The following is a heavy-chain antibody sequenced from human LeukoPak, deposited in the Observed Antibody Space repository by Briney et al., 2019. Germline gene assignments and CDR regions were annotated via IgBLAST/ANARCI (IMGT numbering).Heavy chain of an antibody. J-gene: IGHJ4*02. CDR2: ISGSGSTI. D-gene: IGHD3-9*01. CDR3: ARALARYFYS. CDR1: GFIFSDYF. Sequence: GGSLRLSCAASGFIFSDYFISWIRQAPGQGLEWVSHISGSGSTIYYADSVKGRVTISRDNARNTLYLQMNSLRAEDSAVYYCARALARYFYSGGQGTLVTVS. V-gene: IGHV3-11*01.